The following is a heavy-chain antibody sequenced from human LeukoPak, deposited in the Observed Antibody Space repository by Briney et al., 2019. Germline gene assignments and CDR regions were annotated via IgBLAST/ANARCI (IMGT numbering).Heavy chain of an antibody. CDR2: TYYGSKWHN. CDR1: GDRVSNSYTA. CDR3: ARGKLNTGFVS. Sequence: SQTLSLTCAISGDRVSNSYTARNWIRQSPTRGLEWQGKTYYGSKWHNYYAVSVKRRIIINPDTSKNRFSLQVDAVTPEDTAVYYCARGKLNTGFVSWGQGTQVTVSS. V-gene: IGHV6-1*01. J-gene: IGHJ4*02. D-gene: IGHD4-17*01.